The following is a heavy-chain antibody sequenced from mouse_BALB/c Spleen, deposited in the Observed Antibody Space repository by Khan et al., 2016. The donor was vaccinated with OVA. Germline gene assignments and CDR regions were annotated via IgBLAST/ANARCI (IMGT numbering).Heavy chain of an antibody. Sequence: QVQLKQSGPGLVQPSQSLSITCTVSGFSLTIYGVHWVRQSPGKGLEWLGVIWSGGSTDYNAAFISRLSISKDSSKSQVFFKMNSLQVNDTAIYYCARNYDYDEGLAYWGQGTLVTVSA. CDR1: GFSLTIYG. V-gene: IGHV2-2*02. CDR3: ARNYDYDEGLAY. J-gene: IGHJ3*01. D-gene: IGHD2-4*01. CDR2: IWSGGST.